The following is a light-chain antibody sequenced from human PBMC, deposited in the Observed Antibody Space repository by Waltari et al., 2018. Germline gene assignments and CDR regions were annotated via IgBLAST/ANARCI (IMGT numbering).Light chain of an antibody. CDR1: SSDIGAYKY. Sequence: QSALTQPPSASGSPGQTVIISCTGTSSDIGAYKYVSWYQQIPGRAPALIIYEVDRRTPGVPDRFSGSKSGNTASLTVSGLQTEDEGDYYCSSYAGSNKLIFGGVTKLTVL. V-gene: IGLV2-8*01. CDR3: SSYAGSNKLI. CDR2: EVD. J-gene: IGLJ2*01.